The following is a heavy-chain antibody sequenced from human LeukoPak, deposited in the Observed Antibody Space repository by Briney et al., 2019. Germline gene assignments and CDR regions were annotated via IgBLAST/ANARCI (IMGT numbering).Heavy chain of an antibody. D-gene: IGHD4-17*01. CDR1: GFTFSSYR. Sequence: GGSLRLSCAASGFTFSSYRMSWVRQAPGKGLEWVANIKQDGSEKYYVDSVKGRFTISRDNAKNSLYLQMNSLRAEDTAVYYCARDDYGGFDYWGQGTLVTVSS. CDR2: IKQDGSEK. V-gene: IGHV3-7*01. J-gene: IGHJ4*02. CDR3: ARDDYGGFDY.